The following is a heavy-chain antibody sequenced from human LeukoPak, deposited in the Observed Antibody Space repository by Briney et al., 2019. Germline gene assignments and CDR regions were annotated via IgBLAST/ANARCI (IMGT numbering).Heavy chain of an antibody. CDR1: GGTFSSYA. CDR2: IIPIFGTA. CDR3: AREYYYDSSGYPADAFDN. Sequence: SVKVSCKASGGTFSSYAISWVRQAPGQGLEWMGGIIPIFGTANYAQKFQGRVTITADESTSTAYMELSSLRSEDTAVYYCAREYYYDSSGYPADAFDNWGQGTMVTVSS. D-gene: IGHD3-22*01. J-gene: IGHJ3*02. V-gene: IGHV1-69*13.